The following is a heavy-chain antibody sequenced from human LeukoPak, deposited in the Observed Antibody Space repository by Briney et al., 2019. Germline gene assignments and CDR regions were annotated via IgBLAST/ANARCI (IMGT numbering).Heavy chain of an antibody. CDR1: GFTFSSYG. V-gene: IGHV3-30*03. CDR3: ARRQSSGWYNSDY. J-gene: IGHJ4*02. D-gene: IGHD6-19*01. Sequence: TGGSLRLSCAASGFTFSSYGMHWVRQAPGKGLEWVALISYDGSNKYYADSVKGRFTISRDNSKNTLYLQMISLRSEDTAVYYCARRQSSGWYNSDYWGQGTLVTVSS. CDR2: ISYDGSNK.